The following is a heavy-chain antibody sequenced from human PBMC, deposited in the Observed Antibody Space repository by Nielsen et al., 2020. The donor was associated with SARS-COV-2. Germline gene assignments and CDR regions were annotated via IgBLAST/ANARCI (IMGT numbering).Heavy chain of an antibody. V-gene: IGHV1-58*02. CDR1: ALIFTTSA. CDR2: NVVGSGNT. Sequence: AAQVSSNASALIFTTSAIQWVRQARAQRLEWIGRNVVGSGNTNYAQKFQERVTITRDMSTSTAYMELSSLRSEDAAPYYCAAVINSSGGYWGQGTLVTVSS. J-gene: IGHJ4*02. CDR3: AAVINSSGGY. D-gene: IGHD6-19*01.